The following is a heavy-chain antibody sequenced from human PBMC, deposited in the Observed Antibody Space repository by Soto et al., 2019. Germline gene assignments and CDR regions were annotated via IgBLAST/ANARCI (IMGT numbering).Heavy chain of an antibody. V-gene: IGHV1-2*04. CDR2: INPNSGGT. D-gene: IGHD3-16*01. CDR1: GYTFTGYY. CDR3: AREIMITFGRVINLDFDY. Sequence: QVQLVQSGAEVKKPGASVKVSCKASGYTFTGYYMHWVRQAPGQGLEWMGWINPNSGGTNYAQKFQGWVTMTRDTSISTAYMELSRLRSDDTAVYYCAREIMITFGRVINLDFDYWGQGTLVTVSS. J-gene: IGHJ4*02.